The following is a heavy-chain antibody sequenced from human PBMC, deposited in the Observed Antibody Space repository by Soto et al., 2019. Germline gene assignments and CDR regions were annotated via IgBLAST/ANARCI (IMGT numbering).Heavy chain of an antibody. CDR2: ISSSGSTI. V-gene: IGHV3-48*03. D-gene: IGHD3-3*01. CDR3: ARSNTYYDFWSGYYAFDI. CDR1: GFTFSSYE. J-gene: IGHJ3*02. Sequence: VGSLRLSCAASGFTFSSYEMNLVRQAPGKGLEWVSYISSSGSTIYYADSVKGRFTISRDNAKNSLYLQMNSLRAEDTAVYYCARSNTYYDFWSGYYAFDIWGQGTMVTVSS.